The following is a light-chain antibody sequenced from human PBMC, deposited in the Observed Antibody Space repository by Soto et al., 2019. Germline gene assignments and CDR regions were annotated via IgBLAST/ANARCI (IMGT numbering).Light chain of an antibody. J-gene: IGKJ1*01. CDR2: GAS. Sequence: DIQMTQSPSSLSASVGDRVTITCRASQGIRNDLGWYQQKPGKAPKRLIYGASTLQSGVPARFSGGGSRKEFTLTISSLQHEDLATYYSQHDDNNPLAVGQGTKVEIK. CDR3: QHDDNNPLA. CDR1: QGIRND. V-gene: IGKV1-17*01.